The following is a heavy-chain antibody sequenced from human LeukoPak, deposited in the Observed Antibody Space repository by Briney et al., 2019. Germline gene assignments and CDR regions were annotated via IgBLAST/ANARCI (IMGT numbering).Heavy chain of an antibody. V-gene: IGHV3-7*01. Sequence: GGSLRLSCAASGFTFSIYWMTWVRQAPGKGLEWVANIKQDGSEKYYVDSVKGRFTISRDNAKNSLYLQMNSLRAEDTAVYYCARRAPGIAVGGEYYFDYWGQGTLVTVSS. CDR3: ARRAPGIAVGGEYYFDY. CDR2: IKQDGSEK. CDR1: GFTFSIYW. J-gene: IGHJ4*02. D-gene: IGHD6-19*01.